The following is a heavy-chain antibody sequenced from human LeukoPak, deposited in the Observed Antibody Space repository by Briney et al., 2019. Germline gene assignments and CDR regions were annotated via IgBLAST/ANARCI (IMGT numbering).Heavy chain of an antibody. D-gene: IGHD5-12*01. CDR3: ARGGGGLMY. CDR1: GYTFTGYY. Sequence: GASVKVSCKASGYTFTGYYIHWVRQAPGQGLEWMGWIIPNSGGTNYAQKFQGRVTMTGDTSISTAYMELSRLTSDDTAIYYCARGGGGLMYWGQGTLVTVTS. J-gene: IGHJ4*02. V-gene: IGHV1-2*02. CDR2: IIPNSGGT.